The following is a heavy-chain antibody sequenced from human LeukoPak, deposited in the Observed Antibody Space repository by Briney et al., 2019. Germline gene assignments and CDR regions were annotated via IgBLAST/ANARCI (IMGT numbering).Heavy chain of an antibody. V-gene: IGHV3-30*02. CDR1: GFTFSSYG. D-gene: IGHD5-18*01. CDR2: IRYDGSNK. J-gene: IGHJ4*02. CDR3: ASPSVDTAMVKGAPFDY. Sequence: PGGSLRLSCAASGFTFSSYGMHWVRQAPGKGLEWVAFIRYDGSNKYYADSVRGRFTISRDNSKNTLYLQMNSLRAEDTAVYYCASPSVDTAMVKGAPFDYWGQGTLVTVSS.